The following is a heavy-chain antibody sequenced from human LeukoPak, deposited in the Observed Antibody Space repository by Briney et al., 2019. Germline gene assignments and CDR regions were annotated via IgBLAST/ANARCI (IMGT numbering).Heavy chain of an antibody. J-gene: IGHJ4*02. CDR2: MKEDGSVE. V-gene: IGHV3-7*01. D-gene: IGHD2-15*01. Sequence: GGSLRLSCAASGFTYISSWMNWVSQAPVKGAEWVANMKEDGSVEQYVDSVKGRFIISSDNAKNSLFLQMNSLRTDDTGVYYCVSGRGYWGQGTLVTVSS. CDR3: VSGRGY. CDR1: GFTYISSW.